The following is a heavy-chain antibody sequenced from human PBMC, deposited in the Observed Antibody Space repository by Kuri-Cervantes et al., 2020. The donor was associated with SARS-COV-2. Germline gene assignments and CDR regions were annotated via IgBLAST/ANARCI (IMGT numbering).Heavy chain of an antibody. CDR2: INQDGSEK. CDR1: GFMFNRFA. Sequence: GESLKISCAVSGFMFNRFAMSWVRQAPGKGLEWVATINQDGSEKHYVDSVKGRFTISRDNAKNSLYLQMNSLRAEDTAVFYCMRDFVEFDYWGQGTLVTVSS. V-gene: IGHV3-7*03. D-gene: IGHD1-1*01. CDR3: MRDFVEFDY. J-gene: IGHJ4*02.